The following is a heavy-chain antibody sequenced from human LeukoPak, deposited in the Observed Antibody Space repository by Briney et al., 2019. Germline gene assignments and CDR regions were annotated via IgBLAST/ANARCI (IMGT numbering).Heavy chain of an antibody. Sequence: SKTLSLTCTVSGGSISSGPYYWGWIRQPPGKGLEWIGSIYYSGTTFYMPSLKSRVTISVDTSKNQFSLRLTSVTAADTAVYYCARPRQQQLGVVFDYWGQGTLVTVSS. D-gene: IGHD6-13*01. V-gene: IGHV4-39*01. CDR3: ARPRQQQLGVVFDY. CDR1: GGSISSGPYY. CDR2: IYYSGTT. J-gene: IGHJ4*02.